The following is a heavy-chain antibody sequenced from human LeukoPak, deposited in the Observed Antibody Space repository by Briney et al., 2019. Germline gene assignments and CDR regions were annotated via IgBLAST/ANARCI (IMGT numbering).Heavy chain of an antibody. CDR3: ASPGGYSYGRDGFDY. V-gene: IGHV1-69*04. CDR1: GGTFSSYA. J-gene: IGHJ4*02. D-gene: IGHD5-18*01. Sequence: SVKVSCKASGGTFSSYAISWGRQAPGQGLEWMGRIIPIFGIANYAQKFQGRVTITADKSTSTAYMELSSLRSEDTAVYYCASPGGYSYGRDGFDYWGQGTLVTVSS. CDR2: IIPIFGIA.